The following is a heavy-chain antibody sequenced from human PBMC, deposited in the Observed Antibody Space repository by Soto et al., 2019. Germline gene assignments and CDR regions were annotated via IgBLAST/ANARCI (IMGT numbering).Heavy chain of an antibody. Sequence: GASVKVSCKASGYSFTDYHIHWVRQAPGQGLEWLGRINPKSGGTSTAQKFQGWVTMTTDTSISTASMELTRLTSDDTAIYYCAEGDSKDCSNGVCSFFYNHDMDVWGQGTTVTVSS. CDR3: AEGDSKDCSNGVCSFFYNHDMDV. CDR1: GYSFTDYH. D-gene: IGHD2-8*01. V-gene: IGHV1-2*04. J-gene: IGHJ6*02. CDR2: INPKSGGT.